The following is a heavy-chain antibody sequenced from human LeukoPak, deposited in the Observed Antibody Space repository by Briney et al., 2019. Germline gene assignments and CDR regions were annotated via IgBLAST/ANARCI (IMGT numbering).Heavy chain of an antibody. CDR1: GGSFSGYY. Sequence: SATLSLTCAVYGGSFSGYYWSWVRQPPGKGLEWIGEINHSGSTNYNPSLKSRVTISVDTSKNQFSLKLSSVTAADTAVYYCASASTVTTSDYWGQGTLVTVSS. D-gene: IGHD4-17*01. J-gene: IGHJ4*02. CDR3: ASASTVTTSDY. CDR2: INHSGST. V-gene: IGHV4-34*01.